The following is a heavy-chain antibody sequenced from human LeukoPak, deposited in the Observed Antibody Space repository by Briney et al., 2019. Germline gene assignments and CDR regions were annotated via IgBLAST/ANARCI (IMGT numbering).Heavy chain of an antibody. V-gene: IGHV3-33*01. CDR1: GFTFSSYG. J-gene: IGHJ3*01. CDR3: VRGTRAFDV. Sequence: PGRSLRLSCAASGFTFSSYGMHWVRQAPGKGLEWVAVIWYDGSNKYYADSVKGRFTISRDNSKNTLYLQMNSLRAEDTAVYYCVRGTRAFDVWGQGTMVTVSS. CDR2: IWYDGSNK.